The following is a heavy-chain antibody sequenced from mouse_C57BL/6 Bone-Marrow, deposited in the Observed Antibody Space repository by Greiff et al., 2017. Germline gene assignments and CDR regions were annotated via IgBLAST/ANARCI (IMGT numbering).Heavy chain of an antibody. D-gene: IGHD1-1*01. CDR2: IDPSDSYT. Sequence: QVQLKQPGAELVMPGASVKLSCKASGYTFTSYWMHWVKQRPGQGLEWIGEIDPSDSYTNYNQKFKGKSTLTVDKSSSTAYMQLSSLTSEDSAVYYCAREGYYYGSSSYYYAMDYWGQGTSVTVSS. J-gene: IGHJ4*01. CDR1: GYTFTSYW. V-gene: IGHV1-69*01. CDR3: AREGYYYGSSSYYYAMDY.